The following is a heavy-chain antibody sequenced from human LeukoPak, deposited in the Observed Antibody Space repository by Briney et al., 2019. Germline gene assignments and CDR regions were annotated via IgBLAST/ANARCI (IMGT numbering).Heavy chain of an antibody. CDR1: GFTFSTYT. J-gene: IGHJ4*02. V-gene: IGHV3-21*01. CDR3: ARGPSSGSDY. D-gene: IGHD1-26*01. Sequence: PGGSLRLSCAASGFTFSTYTMNWVRQAPGKGLEWVSSISSSSSYIYYADSVKGRFTISRDNAKNSLYLQMNSLRAEDTAVYYCARGPSSGSDYWGQGTLVTVSS. CDR2: ISSSSSYI.